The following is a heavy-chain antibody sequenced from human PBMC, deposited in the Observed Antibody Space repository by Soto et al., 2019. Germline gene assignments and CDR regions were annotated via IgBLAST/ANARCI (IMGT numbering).Heavy chain of an antibody. Sequence: EVQLVESGGGLVQPGGSLRLSCAAAGFTFSSYWMHWVRQAPGKGLVWVSRINSDGSSTSYADSVKGRFTISRDNAKNTLYLQMNSLRAEDTAVYYCARGAWVGRWWYFDYWGQGTLVTVSS. J-gene: IGHJ4*02. CDR2: INSDGSST. CDR3: ARGAWVGRWWYFDY. V-gene: IGHV3-74*01. CDR1: GFTFSSYW. D-gene: IGHD2-15*01.